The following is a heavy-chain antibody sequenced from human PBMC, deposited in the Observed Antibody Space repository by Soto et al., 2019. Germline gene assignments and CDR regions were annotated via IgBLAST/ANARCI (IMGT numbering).Heavy chain of an antibody. V-gene: IGHV3-30-3*01. CDR2: ISYDGSNK. CDR1: GFTFSSYA. D-gene: IGHD1-26*01. J-gene: IGHJ4*02. CDR3: ARDRSGSYYPGYFDY. Sequence: QVQLVESGGGVVQPGRSLRLSCAASGFTFSSYAMHWVRQAPGKGLEWVAVISYDGSNKYYADSVKGRFTISRDNSKNTLYLQMNSLRAEDTAGYYCARDRSGSYYPGYFDYWGQGTLVTVSS.